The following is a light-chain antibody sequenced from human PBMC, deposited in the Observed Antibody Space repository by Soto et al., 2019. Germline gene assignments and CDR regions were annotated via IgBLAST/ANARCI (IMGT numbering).Light chain of an antibody. CDR3: MQGPHCPYT. CDR2: KVS. J-gene: IGKJ2*01. CDR1: QSLVYSNGVTY. Sequence: DVVMTQSPLSLAVTLGQPASISCRSSQSLVYSNGVTYLNWFQQRPGQSPRRLIHKVSNPASGVPDAFSRSPTGTDFQLKISRVEADDVEVYYCMQGPHCPYTFGQGTKLEI. V-gene: IGKV2-30*01.